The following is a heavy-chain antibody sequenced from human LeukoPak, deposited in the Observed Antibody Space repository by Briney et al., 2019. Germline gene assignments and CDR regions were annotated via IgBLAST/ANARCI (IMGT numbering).Heavy chain of an antibody. J-gene: IGHJ6*03. CDR2: IYTSGST. D-gene: IGHD6-6*01. Sequence: SETLSLTCTVSGGSISSYYWSWIRQPAAKGLEWIGRIYTSGSTNYNPSLKSRVTMSVDTSKNQFSLKLSSVTAADTAVYYCARDSSLIGFYYYYYMDVWGKGTTVTVSS. CDR1: GGSISSYY. V-gene: IGHV4-4*07. CDR3: ARDSSLIGFYYYYYMDV.